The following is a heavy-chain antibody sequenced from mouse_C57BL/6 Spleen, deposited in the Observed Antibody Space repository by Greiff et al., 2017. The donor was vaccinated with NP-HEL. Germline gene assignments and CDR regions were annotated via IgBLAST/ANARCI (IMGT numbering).Heavy chain of an antibody. CDR1: GFTFSSYA. CDR3: ARDRGYYDYDYAMDY. CDR2: ISDGGSYT. J-gene: IGHJ4*01. Sequence: EVKLMESGGGLVKPGGSLKLSCAASGFTFSSYAMSWVRQTPEKRLEWVATISDGGSYTYYPDNVKGRFTISRDNAKNNLYLQMSHLKSEDTAMYYCARDRGYYDYDYAMDYWGQGTSVTVSS. V-gene: IGHV5-4*01. D-gene: IGHD2-4*01.